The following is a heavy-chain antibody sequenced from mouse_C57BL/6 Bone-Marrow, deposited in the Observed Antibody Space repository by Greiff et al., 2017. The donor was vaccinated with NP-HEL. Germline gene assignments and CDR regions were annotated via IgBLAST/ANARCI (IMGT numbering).Heavy chain of an antibody. D-gene: IGHD1-1*02. Sequence: QVQLQQSGAELAKPGASVKLSCKASGYTFTSYWIHWVKPRPGQGLEWIGYINPSSGFAKYNQKFKDKATLTADKSSSTAYMQLSSLTYEDSAVYYCARAMEYYFDYWGQGTTLTVSS. CDR3: ARAMEYYFDY. CDR2: INPSSGFA. V-gene: IGHV1-7*01. CDR1: GYTFTSYW. J-gene: IGHJ2*01.